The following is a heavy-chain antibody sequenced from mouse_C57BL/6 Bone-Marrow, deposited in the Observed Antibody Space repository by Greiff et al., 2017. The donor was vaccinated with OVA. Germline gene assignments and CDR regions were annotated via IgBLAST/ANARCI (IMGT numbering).Heavy chain of an antibody. D-gene: IGHD1-1*02. J-gene: IGHJ1*03. CDR3: ARYGYWYFDV. V-gene: IGHV1-81*01. CDR1: GYTFTSYG. CDR2: IYPRSGNT. Sequence: VKLQESGAELARPGASVKLSCKASGYTFTSYGISWVKQRTGQGLEWIGEIYPRSGNTYYNEKFKGKATLTADKSSSTAYMELRSLTSEDSAVYFCARYGYWYFDVWGTGTTVTVSS.